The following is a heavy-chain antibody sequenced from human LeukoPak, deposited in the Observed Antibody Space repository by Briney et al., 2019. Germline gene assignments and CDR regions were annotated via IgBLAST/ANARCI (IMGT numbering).Heavy chain of an antibody. CDR2: ISGSGGST. V-gene: IGHV3-23*01. CDR3: AKDPGYDFWSGYKDNWFDP. Sequence: GGSLRLSCAASGFTFSSYAMSWVRLAPGKGLEWVSAISGSGGSTYYADSVKGRFTISRDNSKNTLYLQMNSLRAEDTAVYYCAKDPGYDFWSGYKDNWFDPWGQGTLVTVSS. CDR1: GFTFSSYA. D-gene: IGHD3-3*01. J-gene: IGHJ5*02.